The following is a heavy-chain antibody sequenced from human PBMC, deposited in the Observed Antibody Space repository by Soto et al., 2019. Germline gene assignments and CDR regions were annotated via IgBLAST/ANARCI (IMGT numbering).Heavy chain of an antibody. CDR1: GGTFSSYA. Sequence: QVQLVQSGAEVKKPGSSVKVSCKASGGTFSSYAISWVRQAPGHGLEWMGGIIPIFGTANYAQKFQGRVTITADESTSTAYMGLSSLRSEDTAVYYCARTGSSLTFDYWGQGTLVTVSS. CDR2: IIPIFGTA. V-gene: IGHV1-69*12. D-gene: IGHD3-10*01. J-gene: IGHJ4*02. CDR3: ARTGSSLTFDY.